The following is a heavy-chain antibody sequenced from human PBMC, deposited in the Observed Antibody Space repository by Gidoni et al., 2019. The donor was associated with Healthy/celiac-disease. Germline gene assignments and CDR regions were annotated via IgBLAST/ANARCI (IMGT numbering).Heavy chain of an antibody. CDR1: GFTFRSYA. Sequence: EVQLLESGGGLLQPGGSLRLAFAASGFTFRSYAMIWVRQAPGKGLEWVSARSAIGGSTYDADSVKGRFTISRDNSKNTLYLQMNSLRAEDTAVYYCAKVQRASDWNQLYWGQGTLVTVTS. CDR2: RSAIGGST. D-gene: IGHD1-1*01. J-gene: IGHJ4*02. CDR3: AKVQRASDWNQLY. V-gene: IGHV3-23*01.